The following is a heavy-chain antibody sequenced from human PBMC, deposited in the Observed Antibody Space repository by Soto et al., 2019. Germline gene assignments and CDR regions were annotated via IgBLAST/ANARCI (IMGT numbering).Heavy chain of an antibody. Sequence: NPSETLSLTCTVSGGSISSYYWSWIRQPPGKGLEWIGYIYYSGSTNYNPSLKSRVTISVDTSKNQFSLKLSSVTAADTAVYYCARAVNTIFGVVIMRDNWFDPWGQGTLVTVSS. V-gene: IGHV4-59*01. J-gene: IGHJ5*02. CDR1: GGSISSYY. CDR2: IYYSGST. CDR3: ARAVNTIFGVVIMRDNWFDP. D-gene: IGHD3-3*01.